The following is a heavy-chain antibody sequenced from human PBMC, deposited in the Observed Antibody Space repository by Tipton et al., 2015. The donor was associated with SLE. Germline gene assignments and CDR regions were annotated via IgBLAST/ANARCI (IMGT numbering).Heavy chain of an antibody. CDR2: SSTYIANT. V-gene: IGHV1-18*04. CDR3: ARDSLTFLGVVQHYYFDY. CDR1: GYTFTSYY. Sequence: QVQLVQSGAEVKRPGASVKVSCKASGYTFTSYYMHWVRQAPGQGLEWMGWSSTYIANTNYAQKFQGRVTMTTDTSTSTAYMELRRLRSDDTAVYYCARDSLTFLGVVQHYYFDYWGQRTLVTFSP. D-gene: IGHD3-3*01. J-gene: IGHJ4*02.